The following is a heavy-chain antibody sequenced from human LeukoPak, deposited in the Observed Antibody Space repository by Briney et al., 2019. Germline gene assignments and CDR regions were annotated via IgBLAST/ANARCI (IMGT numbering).Heavy chain of an antibody. D-gene: IGHD7-27*01. J-gene: IGHJ4*02. CDR1: GGSISTYY. CDR3: AKDGARTGVRYFDY. Sequence: SETLSLTCTVSGGSISTYYWSWIRQPPGKGLEWIGYIYYSGSINYNPSLKSRVTISVDTSKNQFSLKLSSVTAADTAVYYCAKDGARTGVRYFDYWGQGTLVTVSS. V-gene: IGHV4-59*12. CDR2: IYYSGSI.